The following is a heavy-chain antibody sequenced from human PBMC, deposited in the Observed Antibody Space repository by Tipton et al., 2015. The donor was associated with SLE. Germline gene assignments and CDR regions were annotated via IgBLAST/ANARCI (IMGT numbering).Heavy chain of an antibody. CDR1: GFTFSSYG. J-gene: IGHJ2*01. D-gene: IGHD6-13*01. V-gene: IGHV3-33*01. CDR2: IWYDGSNK. Sequence: SGFTFSSYGMHWVRQAPGKGLEWVAVIWYDGSNKYYADSVKGRFTISRDNSKNTLYLQMNSLRAEDTAVYYCARGGYSSRPWYFDLWCRGTLVTVSS. CDR3: ARGGYSSRPWYFDL.